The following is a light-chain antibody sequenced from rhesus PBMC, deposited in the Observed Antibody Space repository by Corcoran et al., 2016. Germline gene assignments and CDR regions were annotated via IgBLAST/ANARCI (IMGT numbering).Light chain of an antibody. CDR2: GAA. J-gene: IGKJ1*01. CDR1: QTISSY. V-gene: IGKV1-44*02. CDR3: RQHHSHPRT. Sequence: DIQMTQSPSSLSASVGDRVTITCRASQTISSYLAWYQQKPGKVPKLLIYGAAGLESGVPSRCSGGGSWTDCSLTISSLQPEDFAVYYCRQHHSHPRTFGQGTKVEI.